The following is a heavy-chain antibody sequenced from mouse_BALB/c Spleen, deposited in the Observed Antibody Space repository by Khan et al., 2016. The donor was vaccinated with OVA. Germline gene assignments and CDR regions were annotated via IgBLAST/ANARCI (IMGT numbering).Heavy chain of an antibody. J-gene: IGHJ2*01. CDR1: GYTFTSYW. CDR3: ARIKKIVATDFDY. CDR2: TNPTNGRT. D-gene: IGHD1-1*01. Sequence: QVQLQQSGVELVKAGASVKMSCKASGYTFTSYWMHWVKQRLGQGLEWFAETNPTNGRTYYNEKFKSKATLTVDKSSSTAYMLLRGPTFEDSAVYYCARIKKIVATDFDYWGQGTTLTVSS. V-gene: IGHV1S81*02.